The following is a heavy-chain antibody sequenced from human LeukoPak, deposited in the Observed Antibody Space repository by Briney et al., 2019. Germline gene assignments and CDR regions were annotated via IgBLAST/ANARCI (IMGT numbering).Heavy chain of an antibody. D-gene: IGHD2-21*01. CDR1: GGSFSGYY. CDR2: INHSGST. Sequence: KPSETLSLTCAVYGGSFSGYYWSWIRQPPGKGLEWIGEINHSGSTNYNPSLKSRVTISVDTSKNQFSLKLSSVTAADTAVYYCARLAYFDYFDYWGQGTLVTVSS. J-gene: IGHJ4*02. V-gene: IGHV4-34*01. CDR3: ARLAYFDYFDY.